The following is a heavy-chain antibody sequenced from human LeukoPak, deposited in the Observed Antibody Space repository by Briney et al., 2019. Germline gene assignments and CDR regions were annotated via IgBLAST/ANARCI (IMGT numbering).Heavy chain of an antibody. CDR2: IIPIFGTA. D-gene: IGHD3-3*01. J-gene: IGHJ4*02. Sequence: ASVKVSCKDSGGTFSSYAISWVRQAPGQGLEWMGGIIPIFGTANYAQKFQGRVTITADESTSTAYMELSSLRSEDTAVYYCTRSAAYYDFWSGYPTHWGQGTLVTVSS. CDR3: TRSAAYYDFWSGYPTH. V-gene: IGHV1-69*13. CDR1: GGTFSSYA.